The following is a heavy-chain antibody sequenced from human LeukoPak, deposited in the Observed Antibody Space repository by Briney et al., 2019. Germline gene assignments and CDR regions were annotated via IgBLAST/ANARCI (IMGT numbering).Heavy chain of an antibody. V-gene: IGHV1-46*01. CDR1: GYTFTSYY. D-gene: IGHD6-19*01. J-gene: IGHJ4*02. CDR2: INPSGGST. Sequence: GASVKVSCKASGYTFTSYYIHWVRQAPGQGLEWMGIINPSGGSTSYAQKFQGRVTMTRDTSTSTVYMELSSLRSEDTAVYYCATADVAVAGTPDYWGQGTLVTVSS. CDR3: ATADVAVAGTPDY.